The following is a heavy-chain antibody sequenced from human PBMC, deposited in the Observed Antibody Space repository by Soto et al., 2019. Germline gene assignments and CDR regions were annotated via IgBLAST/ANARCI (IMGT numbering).Heavy chain of an antibody. CDR2: ISGYNGKA. CDR1: GYTFINYG. V-gene: IGHV1-18*04. CDR3: ARDGLRINYFDP. J-gene: IGHJ5*02. D-gene: IGHD3-16*01. Sequence: QVQLVQSGAEMRKPGASVRVSCKPSGYTFINYGLSWVRQAPGQGLEWMGWISGYNGKANYALKLQGRVTLTTDSSTSTAYMELRSLRVDDTAVYYCARDGLRINYFDPWGQGTLVSVSA.